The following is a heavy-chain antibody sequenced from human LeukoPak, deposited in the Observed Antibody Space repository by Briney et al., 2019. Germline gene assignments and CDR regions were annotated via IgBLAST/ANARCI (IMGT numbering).Heavy chain of an antibody. CDR2: MYYSGSA. Sequence: SETLSLTCTVSGGSITDYYWSWIRHSSGKGLEWIGYMYYSGSAYYSPSLKTRVTISVDTSKNQFSLKLTSVTAADTAVYYCARSGYSSNWYSYYGMDVWGQGTTVTVSS. D-gene: IGHD6-13*01. V-gene: IGHV4-59*08. J-gene: IGHJ6*02. CDR1: GGSITDYY. CDR3: ARSGYSSNWYSYYGMDV.